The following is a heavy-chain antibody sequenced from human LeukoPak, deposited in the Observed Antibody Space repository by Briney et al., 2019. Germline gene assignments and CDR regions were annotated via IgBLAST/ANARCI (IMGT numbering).Heavy chain of an antibody. CDR3: ARISVGAAGNNWFDP. CDR2: IYYSGST. V-gene: IGHV4-39*01. D-gene: IGHD6-13*01. J-gene: IGHJ5*02. CDR1: GGSISSSSYY. Sequence: PSETLSLTCTVSGGSISSSSYYWGWIRQPPGKGLEWIGSIYYSGSTYYNPSLKSRVTISVVTSKNQFSLKLSSVTAADTAVYYCARISVGAAGNNWFDPWGQGTLVTFSS.